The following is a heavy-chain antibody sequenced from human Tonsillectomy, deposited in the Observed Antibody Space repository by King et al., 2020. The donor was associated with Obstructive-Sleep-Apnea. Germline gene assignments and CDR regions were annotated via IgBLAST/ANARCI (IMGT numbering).Heavy chain of an antibody. CDR3: ARVLAGTTGYGMDV. CDR2: INPNSGGT. V-gene: IGHV1-2*04. Sequence: QLVQSGAEVKKPGASVKVSCKASGYTFTGYYMHWVRQAPGQGLEWMGWINPNSGGTNYAQKFQGWVTMTRDTSISTAYMELSRLRYDDTAVYYCARVLAGTTGYGMDVWGQGTTVTVSS. CDR1: GYTFTGYY. D-gene: IGHD1-1*01. J-gene: IGHJ6*02.